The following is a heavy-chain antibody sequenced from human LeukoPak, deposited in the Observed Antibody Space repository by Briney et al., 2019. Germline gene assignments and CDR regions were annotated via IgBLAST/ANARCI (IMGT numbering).Heavy chain of an antibody. D-gene: IGHD6-13*01. CDR3: ARGIAAAGTGVSWFDP. CDR1: GYTFTSYG. J-gene: IGHJ5*02. Sequence: ASVKVSCKASGYTFTSYGISWVRQAPGQGLEWMGLISAYNGNTNYAQKLQGRVTMTTDTSTSTAYMELRSLRSDDTAVYYCARGIAAAGTGVSWFDPWGQGTLVTVSS. CDR2: ISAYNGNT. V-gene: IGHV1-18*01.